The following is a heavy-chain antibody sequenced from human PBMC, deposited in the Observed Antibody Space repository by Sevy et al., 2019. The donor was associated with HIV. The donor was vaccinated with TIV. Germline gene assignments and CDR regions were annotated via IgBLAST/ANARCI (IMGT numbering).Heavy chain of an antibody. D-gene: IGHD3-3*01. V-gene: IGHV3-23*01. Sequence: GGSLRLSCAVSGFRFDYYAMTWVRKAPGKGLEWVSTISSNGLSTYYTDSVKGRFTIFSDNVKNTQYLQMNSLRVEDTAVYFCAKEVPQDFWSAYAPEYFDYWGHGSVITVSS. CDR1: GFRFDYYA. CDR2: ISSNGLST. CDR3: AKEVPQDFWSAYAPEYFDY. J-gene: IGHJ4*01.